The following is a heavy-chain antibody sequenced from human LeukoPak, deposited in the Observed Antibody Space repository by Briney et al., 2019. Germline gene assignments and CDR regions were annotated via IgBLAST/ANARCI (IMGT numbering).Heavy chain of an antibody. CDR1: GGSISSYY. CDR2: IYYSGST. Sequence: SETLSLTCTVSGGSISSYYWSWIRQPAGKGLEWIGYIYYSGSTNYNLSLKSRVTISVDTSKNQFSLKLSSVTAADTAVYYCAGDGVAAAGTTPPYFDYWGQGTLVTVSS. D-gene: IGHD6-13*01. J-gene: IGHJ4*02. CDR3: AGDGVAAAGTTPPYFDY. V-gene: IGHV4-59*01.